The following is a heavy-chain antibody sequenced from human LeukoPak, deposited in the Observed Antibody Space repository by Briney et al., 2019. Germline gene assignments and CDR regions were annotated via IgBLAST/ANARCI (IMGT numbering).Heavy chain of an antibody. CDR2: ISSSGSTI. D-gene: IGHD5-24*01. Sequence: PGGSLRLSCAASGFTFSDYYMSWIRQAPGKGLEWVSYISSSGSTIYYADSVKGRFTISRDNAKNSLYLQMNSLRAEDTAVYYCASYARDGYKTEYFQHWGQGTLVTVSS. J-gene: IGHJ1*01. CDR3: ASYARDGYKTEYFQH. V-gene: IGHV3-11*01. CDR1: GFTFSDYY.